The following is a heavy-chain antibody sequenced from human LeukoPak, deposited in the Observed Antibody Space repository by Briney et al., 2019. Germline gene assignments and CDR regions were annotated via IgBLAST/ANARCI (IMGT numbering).Heavy chain of an antibody. CDR2: IYYSGST. D-gene: IGHD5-24*01. V-gene: IGHV4-59*01. Sequence: SETLSLTCTVSGGSISSYYWSWIRQPPGKGREWIWYIYYSGSTNYNPSLKSRVTISVDTSKNQFALKLSSATAADTAVYYCARVGDGYNVDHWGQGTLVTVSS. CDR1: GGSISSYY. J-gene: IGHJ4*02. CDR3: ARVGDGYNVDH.